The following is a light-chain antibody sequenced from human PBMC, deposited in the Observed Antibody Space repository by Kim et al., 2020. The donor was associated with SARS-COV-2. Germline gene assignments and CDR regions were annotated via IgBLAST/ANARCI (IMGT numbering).Light chain of an antibody. CDR1: SGNIGSNY. J-gene: IGLJ3*02. CDR3: QSYDSTIRV. V-gene: IGLV6-57*04. Sequence: FMLNQPHSVSESPGEKVIISCTRTSGNIGSNYVQWYQQRPGTAPIIVIHEDTERPSGVPDRFSGSIDVTSNSAFLTISGLRPEDEADYYCQSYDSTIRVFGGGTQLTVL. CDR2: EDT.